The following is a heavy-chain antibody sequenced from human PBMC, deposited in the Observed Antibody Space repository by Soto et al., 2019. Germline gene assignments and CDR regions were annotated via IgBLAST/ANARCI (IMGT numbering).Heavy chain of an antibody. J-gene: IGHJ6*02. CDR3: ARERTGTTSMDV. Sequence: QVQLVQSGAEVKKPGASVKVSCKASGYTFTSYDINWVRQATGQGLEGMGWMNPNSGNTGYAQKFQGRVTMTRNTSISTAYMELSSLRSEDKAVYYCARERTGTTSMDVWGQGTTVTVSS. V-gene: IGHV1-8*01. CDR2: MNPNSGNT. D-gene: IGHD1-1*01. CDR1: GYTFTSYD.